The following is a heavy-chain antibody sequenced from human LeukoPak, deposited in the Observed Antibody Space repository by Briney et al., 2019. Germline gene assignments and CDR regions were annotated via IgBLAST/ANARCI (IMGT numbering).Heavy chain of an antibody. CDR1: GFTFSSYA. D-gene: IGHD6-6*01. CDR2: ISGSGGST. V-gene: IGHV3-23*01. J-gene: IGHJ5*02. Sequence: GGSLRLSCAASGFTFSSYAMSWVRQAPGKGLEWVSAISGSGGSTYYADSVKGRFTISRDDSKNTLYLQMNSLRAEDTAVYYCAKYEGRGSSSQFDPWGQGTLVTVSS. CDR3: AKYEGRGSSSQFDP.